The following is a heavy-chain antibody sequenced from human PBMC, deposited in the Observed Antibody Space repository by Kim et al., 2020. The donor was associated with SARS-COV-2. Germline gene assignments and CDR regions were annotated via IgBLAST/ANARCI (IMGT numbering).Heavy chain of an antibody. Sequence: SVKVSCKASGGTFSSYAISWVRQAPGQGLEWMGGIIPIFGTANYAQKFQGRVTITADESTSTAYMELSSLRSEDTAVYYCARVEAPGDVTTLHYYYGMDVWGQGTTVTVSS. D-gene: IGHD3-22*01. J-gene: IGHJ6*02. CDR1: GGTFSSYA. CDR2: IIPIFGTA. CDR3: ARVEAPGDVTTLHYYYGMDV. V-gene: IGHV1-69*13.